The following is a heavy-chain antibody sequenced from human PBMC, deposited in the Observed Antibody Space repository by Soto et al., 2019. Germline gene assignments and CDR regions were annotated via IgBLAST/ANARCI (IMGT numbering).Heavy chain of an antibody. Sequence: ASVKVSCKASGYTFTGYYMHWVRQTPGQGLEWMGWINPNSGGTNYAQKFQGWVTMTRDTSISTAYMELSRLSSDDTAVYYCARDLRRWYDILTGYYLDYWGQGALVTVSS. CDR3: ARDLRRWYDILTGYYLDY. CDR1: GYTFTGYY. CDR2: INPNSGGT. V-gene: IGHV1-2*04. J-gene: IGHJ4*02. D-gene: IGHD3-9*01.